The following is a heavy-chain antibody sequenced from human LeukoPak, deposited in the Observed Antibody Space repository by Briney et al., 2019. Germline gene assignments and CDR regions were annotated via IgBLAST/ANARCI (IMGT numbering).Heavy chain of an antibody. V-gene: IGHV4-59*01. Sequence: SETLSLTCTVSGGSISSYYWSWIRQPPGKGLEWIGCIYYSGSTDYNPSLKSRVTISVDTSKNQFSLKLSSVTAADTAVYYCARDGINYYGSGSYYKGFGYWGQGTLVTVSS. CDR2: IYYSGST. CDR1: GGSISSYY. CDR3: ARDGINYYGSGSYYKGFGY. D-gene: IGHD3-10*01. J-gene: IGHJ4*02.